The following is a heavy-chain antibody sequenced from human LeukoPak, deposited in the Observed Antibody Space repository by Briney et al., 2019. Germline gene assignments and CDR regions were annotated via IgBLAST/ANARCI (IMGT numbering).Heavy chain of an antibody. D-gene: IGHD3-22*01. CDR1: GFTVSSNY. CDR3: ARRAGALYYYDTSGPFDH. J-gene: IGHJ4*02. V-gene: IGHV3-53*01. Sequence: GGSLRLSCAASGFTVSSNYMSWVRQAPGKGLEWVSVIYTGGSTHYADSVKGRFIISRDNSKNTVYLQMNSLRADDTAVYFCARRAGALYYYDTSGPFDHWGRGTLVTVSS. CDR2: IYTGGST.